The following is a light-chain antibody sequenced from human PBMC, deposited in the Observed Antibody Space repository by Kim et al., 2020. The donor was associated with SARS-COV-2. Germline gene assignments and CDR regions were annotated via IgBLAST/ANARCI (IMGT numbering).Light chain of an antibody. Sequence: GQSVTISCTGTTTDVGTSHFVSCYQQHPGKAPKLILYAVNQRPSGVPDRFSGSRSGITASLTVSGLQADDGAEYFCYSYAGNNLWIFGGGTQLTVL. J-gene: IGLJ3*02. CDR1: TTDVGTSHF. CDR2: AVN. V-gene: IGLV2-8*01. CDR3: YSYAGNNLWI.